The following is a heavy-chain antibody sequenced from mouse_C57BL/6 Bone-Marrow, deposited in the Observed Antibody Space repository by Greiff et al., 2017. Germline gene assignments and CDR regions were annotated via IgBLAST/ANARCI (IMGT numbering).Heavy chain of an antibody. CDR1: GYSFTDYN. Sequence: VQLQQSGPELVKPGASVKISCKASGYSFTDYNMNWVKQSNGRSLEWIGVINPNYGTTSYNQNFKGKATLTVDQSPSTAYMQLNSLASWGSAVYYCARGHYGSSPYYYAMDYWGQGTSVTVSS. D-gene: IGHD1-1*01. J-gene: IGHJ4*01. V-gene: IGHV1-39*01. CDR2: INPNYGTT. CDR3: ARGHYGSSPYYYAMDY.